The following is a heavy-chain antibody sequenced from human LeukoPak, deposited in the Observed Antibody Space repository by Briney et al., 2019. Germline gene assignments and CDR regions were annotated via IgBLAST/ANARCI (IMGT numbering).Heavy chain of an antibody. J-gene: IGHJ4*02. CDR1: GGSISSYY. Sequence: SETLSLTCTVSGGSISSYYWSWIRQPPGKGLEWIGYIYYSGSTNYNPSLKSRVTISVDTSKNQFSLKLSSVTAADTAVYYCARHGGYDLVLDYWGQGTLVTVSS. D-gene: IGHD5-12*01. V-gene: IGHV4-59*08. CDR3: ARHGGYDLVLDY. CDR2: IYYSGST.